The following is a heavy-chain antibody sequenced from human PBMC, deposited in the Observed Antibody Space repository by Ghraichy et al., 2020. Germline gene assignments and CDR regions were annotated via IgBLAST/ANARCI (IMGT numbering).Heavy chain of an antibody. CDR1: GFTFSSYA. J-gene: IGHJ6*02. Sequence: GGSLRLSCAASGFTFSSYAMSWVRQAPGKGLEWVSAISGSGGSTYYADSVKGRFTISRDNSKNTLYLQMNSLRAEDTAVNYCAKDNVAAADMYYYYGMDVWGQGTTVTVSS. CDR2: ISGSGGST. D-gene: IGHD6-13*01. V-gene: IGHV3-23*01. CDR3: AKDNVAAADMYYYYGMDV.